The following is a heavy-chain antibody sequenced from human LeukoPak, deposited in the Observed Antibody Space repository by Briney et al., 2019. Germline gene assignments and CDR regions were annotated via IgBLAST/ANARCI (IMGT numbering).Heavy chain of an antibody. CDR1: GFNFSIYG. V-gene: IGHV3-23*01. J-gene: IGHJ4*02. CDR2: LDKSGGRT. Sequence: GGSLRLSCAASGFNFSIYGMSWVRQAPGKGLEWVSALDKSGGRTYYAASVKGRFTISRDNSKNTVYLQMTGLRAEDTAVYYCAKNAQMVVISDCFDYWGQGSLVTVSS. D-gene: IGHD3-22*01. CDR3: AKNAQMVVISDCFDY.